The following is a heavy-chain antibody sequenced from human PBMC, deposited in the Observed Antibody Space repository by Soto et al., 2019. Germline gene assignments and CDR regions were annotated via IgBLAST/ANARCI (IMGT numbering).Heavy chain of an antibody. CDR1: GFTFSSYG. CDR3: AKGPAIVLVPAAMNYYHGMDV. D-gene: IGHD2-2*01. J-gene: IGHJ6*02. V-gene: IGHV3-30*18. CDR2: ISYDGSNK. Sequence: QVQLVESGGGVVQPGRSLRLSCAASGFTFSSYGMHWVRQAPGKGLEWVAVISYDGSNKYYADSVKGRFTISRDNSKNTLYLQRNSLRAEDTAVYYCAKGPAIVLVPAAMNYYHGMDVWGQGTTVTVSS.